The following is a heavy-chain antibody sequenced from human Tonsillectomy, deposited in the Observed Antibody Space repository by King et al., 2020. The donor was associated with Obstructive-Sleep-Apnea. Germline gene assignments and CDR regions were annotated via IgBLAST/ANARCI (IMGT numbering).Heavy chain of an antibody. D-gene: IGHD6-19*01. CDR2: GYYSGST. CDR3: ARGTGWYVLDV. J-gene: IGHJ6*02. V-gene: IGHV4-59*01. CDR1: GGSIISYS. Sequence: VQLQESGPGLVKPSETLSLTCTVSGGSIISYSCTWIRQPPGKGLEWIGHGYYSGSTNYKPSLKSRVTISAHTSKNQFSLKLSSVTAADTGVYYCARGTGWYVLDVWGQGTTVPVSS.